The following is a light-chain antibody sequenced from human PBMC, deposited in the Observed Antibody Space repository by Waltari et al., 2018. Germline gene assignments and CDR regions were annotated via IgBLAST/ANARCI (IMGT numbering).Light chain of an antibody. Sequence: DIVMTQSPDSLAVSLGERATINCKSSQSVLYSSNNVNYLAWYQQKPGQPPKLLIYRAYIRESWVPDRFSGSGSGTDFTLTISSLQAEDVAVYYCQQHFTTPLTFGGGTKVEIK. CDR1: QSVLYSSNNVNY. CDR2: RAY. CDR3: QQHFTTPLT. J-gene: IGKJ4*01. V-gene: IGKV4-1*01.